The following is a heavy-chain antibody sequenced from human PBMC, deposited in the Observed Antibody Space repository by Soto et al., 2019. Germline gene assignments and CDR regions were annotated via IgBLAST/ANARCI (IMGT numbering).Heavy chain of an antibody. CDR3: AKDIHGWGSS. J-gene: IGHJ5*02. V-gene: IGHV3-23*01. CDR2: ITDSGDRT. CDR1: GFTFGSFI. Sequence: GGSLRLSCAASGFTFGSFIMTWVRQAPGKGLEWVATITDSGDRTDYADSVKGRFTISRDNSKNTLYVQMNSLRAEDTAVYYCAKDIHGWGSSWGLGILVTVTA. D-gene: IGHD3-10*01.